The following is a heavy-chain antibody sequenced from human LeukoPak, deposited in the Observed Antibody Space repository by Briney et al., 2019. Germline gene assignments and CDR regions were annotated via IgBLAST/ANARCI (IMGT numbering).Heavy chain of an antibody. D-gene: IGHD6-19*01. CDR2: ISYDGSNK. Sequence: SCKASGGTFSSYAMHWVRQAPGKGLEWVAVISYDGSNKYYADSVKGRFTISRDNSKNTLYLQMNSLRAEDTAVYYCARAGGSSGWYFDWFDPWGQGTLVTVSS. CDR1: GGTFSSYA. CDR3: ARAGGSSGWYFDWFDP. J-gene: IGHJ5*02. V-gene: IGHV3-30*04.